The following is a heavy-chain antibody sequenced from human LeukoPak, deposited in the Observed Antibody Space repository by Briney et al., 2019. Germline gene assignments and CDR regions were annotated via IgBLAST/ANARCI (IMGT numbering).Heavy chain of an antibody. V-gene: IGHV5-51*01. Sequence: GDPMQTSCGSSGYSITCYWIGLVRQPPGKGLEWMGIIYPGDSNYKSSPSLHGLATISADKSISTAYLKSSLLKASDTAMYDCARHLDSSGYREQIDYWGQGTLVAVAS. CDR2: IYPGDSNY. CDR3: ARHLDSSGYREQIDY. J-gene: IGHJ4*02. CDR1: GYSITCYW. D-gene: IGHD3-22*01.